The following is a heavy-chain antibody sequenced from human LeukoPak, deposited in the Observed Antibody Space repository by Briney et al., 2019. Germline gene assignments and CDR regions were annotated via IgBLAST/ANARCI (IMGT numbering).Heavy chain of an antibody. J-gene: IGHJ5*02. CDR1: GGSISSYY. Sequence: PSETLSLTCTVSGGSISSYYWSWIRQPSGKGLEWVGYIDNSVSTTYNPSLKSRVTISVDTSKNQFSLKLSSVTAADTAVYYCARSPPWFDPWGQGTLVTVSS. CDR2: IDNSVST. V-gene: IGHV4-59*08. CDR3: ARSPPWFDP.